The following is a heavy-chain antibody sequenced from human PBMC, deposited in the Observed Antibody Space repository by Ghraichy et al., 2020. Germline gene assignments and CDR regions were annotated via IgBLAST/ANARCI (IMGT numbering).Heavy chain of an antibody. CDR3: ARVVRMYNWNDGRWFDP. V-gene: IGHV1-18*04. CDR2: ISAYNGNT. Sequence: ASVKVSCKASGYTFTSYGISWVRQAPGQGLEWMGWISAYNGNTNYAQKLQGRVTMTTDTSTSTAYMELRSLRSDDTAVYYCARVVRMYNWNDGRWFDPWGQGTLVTVSS. J-gene: IGHJ5*02. CDR1: GYTFTSYG. D-gene: IGHD1-1*01.